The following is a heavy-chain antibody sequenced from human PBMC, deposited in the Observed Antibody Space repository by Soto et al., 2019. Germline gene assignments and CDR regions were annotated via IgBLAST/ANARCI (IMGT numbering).Heavy chain of an antibody. J-gene: IGHJ6*02. CDR2: VWYDGSKI. CDR3: AKGGFGGMDV. CDR1: GFTFSRYG. V-gene: IGHV3-33*06. D-gene: IGHD3-16*01. Sequence: QVQLVESGGGVIQPGRSLRLSCAASGFTFSRYGMHWVRQAPGRGLEWVAVVWYDGSKIDYADSVKGRFTISRDNSRNTVLLRMSSLSAEATAVYYCAKGGFGGMDVWGQGTTVTVSS.